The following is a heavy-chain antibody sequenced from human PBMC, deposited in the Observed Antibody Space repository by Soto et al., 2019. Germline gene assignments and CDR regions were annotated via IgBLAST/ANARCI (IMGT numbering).Heavy chain of an antibody. CDR1: VFTFSSYA. Sequence: GGSLRLSCAASVFTFSSYAMSWVRQAPGKGLEWVSAISGSGGSTYYADSVKGRFTISRDNSKNTLYLQMNSLRAEDTAVYYCAKLTGGSGSYSFRFDPWGQGTLVTVSS. D-gene: IGHD3-10*01. V-gene: IGHV3-23*01. J-gene: IGHJ5*02. CDR2: ISGSGGST. CDR3: AKLTGGSGSYSFRFDP.